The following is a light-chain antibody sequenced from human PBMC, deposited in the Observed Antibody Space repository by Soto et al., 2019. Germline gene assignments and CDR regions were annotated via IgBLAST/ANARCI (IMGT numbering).Light chain of an antibody. Sequence: DIQMTQSPSSLSASVGDRVTITCRSSQTISTFLHWFQQKPGKAPNLLIYDASSLQSGVPSRFSGSGSGTEFTLTISSLQPEDFAVYYCQQYTDWPWGTFGGGTKVDIK. CDR1: QTISTF. CDR3: QQYTDWPWGT. J-gene: IGKJ4*01. CDR2: DAS. V-gene: IGKV1-39*01.